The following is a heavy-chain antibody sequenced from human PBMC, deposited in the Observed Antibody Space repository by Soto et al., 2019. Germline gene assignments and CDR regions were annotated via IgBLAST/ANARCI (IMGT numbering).Heavy chain of an antibody. CDR2: ISAYNGNT. D-gene: IGHD2-21*02. CDR3: ARDFIVVVTARPQYKGSRFDP. V-gene: IGHV1-18*01. CDR1: GYTFTSYG. Sequence: GASVKVSCKASGYTFTSYGISWVRQAPGQGLEWMGWISAYNGNTNYAQKLQGRVTMTTDTSTSTAYMELRSLRSDDTAVYYCARDFIVVVTARPQYKGSRFDPWGQGTLVTVSS. J-gene: IGHJ5*02.